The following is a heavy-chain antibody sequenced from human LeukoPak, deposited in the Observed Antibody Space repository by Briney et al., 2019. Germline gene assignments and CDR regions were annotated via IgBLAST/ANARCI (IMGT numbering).Heavy chain of an antibody. V-gene: IGHV3-15*01. Sequence: GGSLRLSCTASGFVFSNLWMSWVRQAPGRGPEWVGHIKSKYDGGTTDYGAPVKDRFTISRDDSKNTLYLRVNSLKTEDTGMYYCATDVPYTGGGAIVYWGQGTLVIVSS. CDR3: ATDVPYTGGGAIVY. CDR1: GFVFSNLW. J-gene: IGHJ4*02. D-gene: IGHD3-16*02. CDR2: IKSKYDGGTT.